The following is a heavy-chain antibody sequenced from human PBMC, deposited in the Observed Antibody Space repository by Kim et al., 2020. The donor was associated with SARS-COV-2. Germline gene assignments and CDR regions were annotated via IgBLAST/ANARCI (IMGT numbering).Heavy chain of an antibody. V-gene: IGHV4-34*01. Sequence: SGTTNYNPSLKSRVTISVDTSKKQSSLKVFSVTAADTAVYYCARTYYGFDYWGQGTLVTVSS. J-gene: IGHJ4*02. D-gene: IGHD3-22*01. CDR2: SGTT. CDR3: ARTYYGFDY.